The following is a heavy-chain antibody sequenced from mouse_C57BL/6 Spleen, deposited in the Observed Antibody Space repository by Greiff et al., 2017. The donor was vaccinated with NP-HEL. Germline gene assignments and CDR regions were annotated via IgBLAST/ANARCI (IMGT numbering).Heavy chain of an antibody. CDR2: INPSNGGT. D-gene: IGHD3-1*01. CDR3: ARSPFYPSGAMDY. V-gene: IGHV1-53*01. Sequence: VKLQQSGTELVKPGASVKLSCKASGYTFTSYWMHWVKQRPGQGLEWIGNINPSNGGTNYNEKFKSKATLTVDKSSSTAYMQLSSLTSEDSAVYYCARSPFYPSGAMDYWGQGTSVTVSS. CDR1: GYTFTSYW. J-gene: IGHJ4*01.